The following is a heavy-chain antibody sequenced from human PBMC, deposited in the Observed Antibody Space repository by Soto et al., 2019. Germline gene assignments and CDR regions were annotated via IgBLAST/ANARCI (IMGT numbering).Heavy chain of an antibody. CDR3: ARTQTP. V-gene: IGHV4-31*03. J-gene: IGHJ5*02. CDR2: TYYSGST. CDR1: CGSLSSGGYY. Sequence: NPSLPRTFSCGSLSSGGYYWSWIRQHPGKGLEWIGYTYYSGSTYYNPSLKSRVTISVDTSKNQFSLKLSSVTAADTAVYYCARTQTPWGQGTLVTVSS.